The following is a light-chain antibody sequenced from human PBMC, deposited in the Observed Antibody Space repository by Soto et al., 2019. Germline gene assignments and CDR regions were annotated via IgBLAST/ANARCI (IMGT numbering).Light chain of an antibody. V-gene: IGLV2-8*01. CDR1: SSDVGGYNY. CDR3: SSYSGSSNWV. CDR2: EVS. J-gene: IGLJ3*02. Sequence: QSALTQPPSASGSPGQSVAISCTGTSSDVGGYNYVSWYQHHPGKAPKLMIYEVSRRPSGVSDRFSGSKSGNTASLTVSGLQAEYEADYYCSSYSGSSNWVFGGGTKVTVL.